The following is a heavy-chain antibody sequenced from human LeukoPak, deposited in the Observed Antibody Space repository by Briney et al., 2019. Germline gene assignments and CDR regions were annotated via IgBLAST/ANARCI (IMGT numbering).Heavy chain of an antibody. D-gene: IGHD3-22*01. CDR2: IYYSGST. CDR3: ATTYDSSGYPRLGGRWFDP. J-gene: IGHJ5*02. Sequence: SETLSLTCTVSGGSISSGDYYWSWIHQPPGKGLEWIGYIYYSGSTYYNLSLKSRVTISVDTSKNQFSLKLSSVTAADTAVYYCATTYDSSGYPRLGGRWFDPWGQGTLVTVSS. V-gene: IGHV4-30-4*01. CDR1: GGSISSGDYY.